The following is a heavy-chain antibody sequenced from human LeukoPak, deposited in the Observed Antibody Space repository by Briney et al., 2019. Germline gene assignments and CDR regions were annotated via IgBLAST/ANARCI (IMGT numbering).Heavy chain of an antibody. J-gene: IGHJ4*02. CDR2: ISGYNGNT. CDR1: GYTFTNYG. CDR3: ARDPTKYFWSAYNPFDY. Sequence: ASVEVSCKASGYTFTNYGITWVRQAPGQGLEWMGWISGYNGNTNYAQKLQGRVSMTTDTSTSTAYMELRSLRSDDTAVYYCARDPTKYFWSAYNPFDYWGQGTLVTVSS. V-gene: IGHV1-18*01. D-gene: IGHD3-3*01.